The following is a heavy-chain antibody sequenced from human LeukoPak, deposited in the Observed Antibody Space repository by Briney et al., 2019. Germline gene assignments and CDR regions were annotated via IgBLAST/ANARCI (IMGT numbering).Heavy chain of an antibody. V-gene: IGHV1-2*06. CDR1: GYTFTGYY. J-gene: IGHJ4*02. Sequence: ASVKVSCKASGYTFTGYYMHWVRQAPGQGLEWMGRINPNSGGTDYAQKFQGRVTMTRDTSISTAYMELSRLRSDDTAVYYCARARNYCSGGSCYYFDYWGQGTLVTVSS. CDR2: INPNSGGT. D-gene: IGHD2-15*01. CDR3: ARARNYCSGGSCYYFDY.